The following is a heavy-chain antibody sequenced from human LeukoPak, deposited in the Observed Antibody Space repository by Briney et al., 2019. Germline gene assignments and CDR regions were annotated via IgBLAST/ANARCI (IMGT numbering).Heavy chain of an antibody. CDR2: INHSGST. D-gene: IGHD5-12*01. Sequence: RASETLSLTCAVYGGSFSGYYWSWIRQPPGKGLEWIGEINHSGSTNYNPSLKSRVTISVDTSKNQFSLKLSSVTAADTAVYYCARAPRVATIPYYYYYKDVWGKGTTVTVSS. CDR3: ARAPRVATIPYYYYYKDV. V-gene: IGHV4-34*01. CDR1: GGSFSGYY. J-gene: IGHJ6*03.